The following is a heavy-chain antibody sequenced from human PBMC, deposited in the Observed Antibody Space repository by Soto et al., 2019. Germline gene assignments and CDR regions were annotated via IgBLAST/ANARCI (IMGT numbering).Heavy chain of an antibody. Sequence: QVHLVQSGAEVKHPGASVKLSCKASGYTFTSYYMHWVRQAPGQGLEWMGIINPSEGSTAYAQEFQGRVTWTRDTSTSIVYMELSSLRSEDTAAYYCERDNGRDQILSGSGDALDNWGQGTAVTVSS. D-gene: IGHD3-10*01. J-gene: IGHJ3*02. CDR1: GYTFTSYY. V-gene: IGHV1-46*01. CDR2: INPSEGST. CDR3: ERDNGRDQILSGSGDALDN.